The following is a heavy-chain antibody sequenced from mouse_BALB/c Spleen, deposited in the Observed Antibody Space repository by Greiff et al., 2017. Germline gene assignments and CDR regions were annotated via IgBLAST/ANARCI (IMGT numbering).Heavy chain of an antibody. CDR2: ISYSGST. V-gene: IGHV3-2*02. CDR1: GYSITSDYA. J-gene: IGHJ2*01. D-gene: IGHD1-1*01. Sequence: EVQLVESGPGLVKPSQSLSLTCTVTGYSITSDYAWNWIRQFPGNKLEWMGYISYSGSTSYNPSLKSRISITRDTSKNQFFLQLNSVTTEDTATYYCARGGREAFDYWGQGTTLTVSS. CDR3: ARGGREAFDY.